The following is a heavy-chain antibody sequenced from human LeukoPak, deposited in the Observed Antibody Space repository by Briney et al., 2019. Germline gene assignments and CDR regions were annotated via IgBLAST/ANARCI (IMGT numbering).Heavy chain of an antibody. D-gene: IGHD3-10*01. CDR2: IIPIFGTA. J-gene: IGHJ6*03. CDR1: GGTFSSYS. CDR3: ARHRFIDNYYYMDA. V-gene: IGHV1-69*01. Sequence: ASVKVSCKASGGTFSSYSFSWVRQAPGQGLEWMGGIIPIFGTANYAQKFQGRVTIIADESTSTAYMELSSLRSEDTAVYYCARHRFIDNYYYMDAWGKGTTVTVSS.